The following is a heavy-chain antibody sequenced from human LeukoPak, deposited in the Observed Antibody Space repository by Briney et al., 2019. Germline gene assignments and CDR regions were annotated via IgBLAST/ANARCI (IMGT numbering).Heavy chain of an antibody. J-gene: IGHJ3*02. V-gene: IGHV4-39*01. Sequence: SETLCLICTVSGGSISSSSYYWGWIRQPPGKGLEWIGSIYYSGSTYYNSSLKSRVIISIDTSKNQFSLMLSSVTATDTAVYYCARGLSFEAYDIWGQGTMVTVSS. CDR3: ARGLSFEAYDI. CDR1: GGSISSSSYY. CDR2: IYYSGST. D-gene: IGHD2-21*01.